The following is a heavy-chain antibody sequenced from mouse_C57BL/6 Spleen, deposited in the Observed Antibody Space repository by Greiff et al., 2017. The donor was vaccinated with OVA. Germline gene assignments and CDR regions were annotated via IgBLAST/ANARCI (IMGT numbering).Heavy chain of an antibody. J-gene: IGHJ2*01. CDR1: GYTFTSYW. D-gene: IGHD2-4*01. Sequence: QVHVKQPGAELVKPGASVKLSCKASGYTFTSYWMQWVKQRPGQGLEWIGEIDPSDSYTNYNQKFKGKATLTVDTSSSTAYMQLSSLTSEDSAVYYCARRSYDYDAFDYWGQGTTLTVSS. CDR2: IDPSDSYT. CDR3: ARRSYDYDAFDY. V-gene: IGHV1-50*01.